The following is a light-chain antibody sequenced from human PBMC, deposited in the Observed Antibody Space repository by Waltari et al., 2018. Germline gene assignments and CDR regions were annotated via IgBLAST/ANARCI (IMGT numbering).Light chain of an antibody. CDR3: TSYTSSHSLV. J-gene: IGLJ1*01. CDR2: DVS. CDR1: SRDVGNYDW. V-gene: IGLV2-14*03. Sequence: QSALTQPASVSGSPGQSITISCTGTSRDVGNYDWVSWYQQHPGKAPKVVIFDVSYRPSGVSKLCSGSKSGNTASLTISGLQAEDEADYYCTSYTSSHSLVFGTGTKVTVL.